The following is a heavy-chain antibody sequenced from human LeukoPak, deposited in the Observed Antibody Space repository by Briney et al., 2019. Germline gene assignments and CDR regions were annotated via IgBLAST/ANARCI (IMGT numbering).Heavy chain of an antibody. V-gene: IGHV1-2*02. CDR2: INPNSGGT. D-gene: IGHD2-8*02. Sequence: GASVTVSCKASGYTFTGYYMHWVRQAPGQGLEWMGWINPNSGGTNYSQNFQGRVTMTRDTSISTAYMELSRLRSDETAVYYCARDTGGSLGFDYWGQGTLVTVSS. J-gene: IGHJ4*02. CDR3: ARDTGGSLGFDY. CDR1: GYTFTGYY.